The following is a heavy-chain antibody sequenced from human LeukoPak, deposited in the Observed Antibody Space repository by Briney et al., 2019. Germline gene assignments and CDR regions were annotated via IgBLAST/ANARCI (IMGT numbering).Heavy chain of an antibody. D-gene: IGHD3-10*01. Sequence: GWALRLSCAASGFTFSIYAMSWVRQAPGKGLEWVSAGSTYYADSVKGRFTISRDNSKNTLYLQMNSLRAEDTAVYYCARTYGSGTYYFGYWGQGTLVTVFS. CDR2: GST. V-gene: IGHV3-23*01. CDR1: GFTFSIYA. CDR3: ARTYGSGTYYFGY. J-gene: IGHJ4*02.